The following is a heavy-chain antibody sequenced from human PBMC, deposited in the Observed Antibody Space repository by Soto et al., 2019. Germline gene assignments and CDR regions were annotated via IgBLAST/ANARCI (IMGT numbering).Heavy chain of an antibody. CDR2: IYPGDSDT. CDR3: ARVQGSRNYYYGMDV. Sequence: GESLKISCKGSGYSSPNFWIGWVRRMPGKGLEWMGIIYPGDSDTRYGPSFQGQVTISADKSITTAYLQWNSLKASDTAMYYCARVQGSRNYYYGMDVWGQGTTVTVSS. D-gene: IGHD6-13*01. V-gene: IGHV5-51*01. CDR1: GYSSPNFW. J-gene: IGHJ6*02.